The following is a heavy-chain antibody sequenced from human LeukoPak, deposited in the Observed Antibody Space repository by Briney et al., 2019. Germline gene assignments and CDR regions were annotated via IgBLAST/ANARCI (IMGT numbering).Heavy chain of an antibody. D-gene: IGHD5-12*01. Sequence: ASVKVSCKASGYTFTGYYMHWVRQAPGQGLEWMGWINPNSGGTNYAQKFQGWVTMTRDTSISTAYMELSRLRSDDTAVYYCARAESGYDYGGYYGMDVWGKGTTVTVSS. CDR1: GYTFTGYY. V-gene: IGHV1-2*04. CDR2: INPNSGGT. CDR3: ARAESGYDYGGYYGMDV. J-gene: IGHJ6*04.